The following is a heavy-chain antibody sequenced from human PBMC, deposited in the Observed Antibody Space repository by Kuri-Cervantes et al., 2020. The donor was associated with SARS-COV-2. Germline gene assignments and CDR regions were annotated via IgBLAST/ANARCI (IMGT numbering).Heavy chain of an antibody. Sequence: SETLSLTCTVSGGSISSSSYYWGWIRQPPGKGLEWIGSIYHSGSTYYNPSLKSRVTISVDTSKNQFSLKLSSVTAADTAVYYCARHLQYCSGASCYSGFDAFDIWGQGTMVTVSS. CDR3: ARHLQYCSGASCYSGFDAFDI. J-gene: IGHJ3*02. D-gene: IGHD2-15*01. CDR1: GGSISSSSYY. CDR2: IYHSGST. V-gene: IGHV4-39*01.